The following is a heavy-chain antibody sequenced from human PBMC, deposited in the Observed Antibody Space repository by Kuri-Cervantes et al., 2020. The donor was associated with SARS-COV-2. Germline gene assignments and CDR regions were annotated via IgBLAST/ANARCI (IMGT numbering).Heavy chain of an antibody. J-gene: IGHJ5*02. CDR1: GGSISSYY. V-gene: IGHV4-59*08. CDR2: IYYSGST. D-gene: IGHD3-3*01. Sequence: SETLSLTCTVSGGSISSYYWSWIRQPPGKGLEWIGYIYYSGSTNYNPSLKSRVTISVDTSKNQFSLKLSSVTAADTAVYYCARRDYDFWSGSIGWFDPWGQGTLVTVSS. CDR3: ARRDYDFWSGSIGWFDP.